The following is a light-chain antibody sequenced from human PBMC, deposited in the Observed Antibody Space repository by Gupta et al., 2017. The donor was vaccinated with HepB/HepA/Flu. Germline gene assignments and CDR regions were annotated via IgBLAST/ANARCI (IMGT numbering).Light chain of an antibody. CDR3: QQYDSTPWT. CDR1: QSLLYSSKSKNY. J-gene: IGKJ1*01. V-gene: IGKV4-1*01. Sequence: DIVITQSPDSLTVPLGERATINCKSSQSLLYSSKSKNYLAWYQQKSGQPPKLLIYWASTRDSGVPDRFSGSGSGTDFTLTISSLQAEDAAIYCCQQYDSTPWTFGRGTKVEIK. CDR2: WAS.